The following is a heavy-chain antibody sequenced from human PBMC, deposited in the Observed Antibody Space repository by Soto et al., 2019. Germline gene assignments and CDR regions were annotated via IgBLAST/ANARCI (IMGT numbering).Heavy chain of an antibody. CDR1: GYTFSSHG. J-gene: IGHJ5*01. Sequence: QVQLVQSGAEVRKPGASVKVSCKASGYTFSSHGIIWVRQAPGQGLEGMGWISGYNGNAKYAQRFQGRVTMTTDTSTSTVYMDLRSLGSDDSAVYYCAREANYGWYDCWGQGTLVTVSS. V-gene: IGHV1-18*01. D-gene: IGHD4-17*01. CDR2: ISGYNGNA. CDR3: AREANYGWYDC.